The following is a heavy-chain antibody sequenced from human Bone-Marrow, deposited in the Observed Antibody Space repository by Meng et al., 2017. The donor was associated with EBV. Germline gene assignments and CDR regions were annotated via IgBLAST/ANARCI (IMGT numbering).Heavy chain of an antibody. CDR2: IHYSGTT. CDR1: GGSISSSGYY. V-gene: IGHV4-39*01. D-gene: IGHD3-10*01. J-gene: IGHJ2*01. CDR3: ARRGESWYFDL. Sequence: LQLKGRGPGLVKPSETLSLTCTVSGGSISSSGYYWGWIRQPPGKGLEWIGSIHYSGTTYYTPSLKSRVTISVDTSKNQFSLKLTSVTAADTAVYYCARRGESWYFDLWGRGTLVTVSS.